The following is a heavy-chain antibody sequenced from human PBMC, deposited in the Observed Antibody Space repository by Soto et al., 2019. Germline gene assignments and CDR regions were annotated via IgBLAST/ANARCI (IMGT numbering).Heavy chain of an antibody. Sequence: QVQLVQSGAEVKKPGASVKLSCKASGYTFTTYYMHWVRQAPGQGLEWMGIINPSRGDTTYTQKFQGRITMPRDPSTSTFYMELGSLTSEDTAVYYCAGDRVLIAGYFDSWGQGTLVSVSS. D-gene: IGHD3-22*01. CDR2: INPSRGDT. V-gene: IGHV1-46*01. J-gene: IGHJ4*02. CDR1: GYTFTTYY. CDR3: AGDRVLIAGYFDS.